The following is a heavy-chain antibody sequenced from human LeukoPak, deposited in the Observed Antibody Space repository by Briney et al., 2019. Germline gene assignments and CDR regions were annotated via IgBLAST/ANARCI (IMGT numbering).Heavy chain of an antibody. CDR2: ISGSGSFT. J-gene: IGHJ4*02. V-gene: IGHV3-21*04. Sequence: GGSLRLSCAASGFTFSNYNMNWVRQAPGKGLEWVSHISGSGSFTYYADSVKGRFTISRDNAKNSLYLQMTSLRAEDTAVYYCAKEPTRYCSGGSCYGWGQGTLVTVSS. CDR1: GFTFSNYN. CDR3: AKEPTRYCSGGSCYG. D-gene: IGHD2-15*01.